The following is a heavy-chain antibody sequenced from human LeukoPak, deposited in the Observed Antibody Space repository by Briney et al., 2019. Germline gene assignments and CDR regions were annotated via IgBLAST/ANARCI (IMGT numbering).Heavy chain of an antibody. J-gene: IGHJ4*02. V-gene: IGHV3-48*01. D-gene: IGHD3-10*01. CDR2: ISSSRTI. Sequence: GGSLRLSCATSGFIFSSYSMNWVRQAPGKGLEWVSYISSSRTIYYADSAKGRFTISRDNSKNTLYLEVISLTAEDTAVYYCAKDDAWLRFGEWSQGTLVTVSS. CDR3: AKDDAWLRFGE. CDR1: GFIFSSYS.